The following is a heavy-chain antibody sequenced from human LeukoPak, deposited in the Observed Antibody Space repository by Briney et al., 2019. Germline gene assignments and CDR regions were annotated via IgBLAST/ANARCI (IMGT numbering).Heavy chain of an antibody. J-gene: IGHJ4*02. V-gene: IGHV4-39*01. CDR1: GGSITNSGCY. D-gene: IGHD1-20*01. CDR3: ARHNWNDLHLDY. Sequence: PSETLSLTCTVSGGSITNSGCYWGWIRQPPGKGLEWIGSIYYSGNTYSNPSLKSRVTISVDTSKNQFSLKLNSVTAADTAVYYCARHNWNDLHLDYWGQGTLVTVSS. CDR2: IYYSGNT.